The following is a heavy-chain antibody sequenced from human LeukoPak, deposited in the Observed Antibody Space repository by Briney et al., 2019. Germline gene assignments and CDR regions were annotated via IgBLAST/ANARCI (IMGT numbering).Heavy chain of an antibody. CDR3: ARVDVGSGSYYTLEH. CDR2: IYDSGST. V-gene: IGHV4-59*01. D-gene: IGHD3-10*01. CDR1: GASIGSYY. Sequence: SETLSLTCTVSGASIGSYYWSWIRQPPGKGLEWIAYIYDSGSTKYNPSLKSRVTISLDTSKNQFSLKLSSVTAADTAVYYCARVDVGSGSYYTLEHWGQGTLVTVSS. J-gene: IGHJ4*02.